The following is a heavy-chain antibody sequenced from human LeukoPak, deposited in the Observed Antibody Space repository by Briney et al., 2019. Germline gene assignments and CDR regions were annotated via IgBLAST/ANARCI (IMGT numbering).Heavy chain of an antibody. D-gene: IGHD1-1*01. J-gene: IGHJ4*02. V-gene: IGHV3-23*01. CDR2: VSGSGSNT. Sequence: GGSLRLSCAASGFTFSNCAMSWVRLAPGKGLEWVSAVSGSGSNTYYADSVKGRFTLSRDDSRNTVYLQLNNLRVEDTAIYYCAKANWVSNADAVWWGQGTQVTVSS. CDR3: AKANWVSNADAVW. CDR1: GFTFSNCA.